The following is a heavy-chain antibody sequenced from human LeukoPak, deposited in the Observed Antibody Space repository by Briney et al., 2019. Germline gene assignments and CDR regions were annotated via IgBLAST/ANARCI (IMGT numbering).Heavy chain of an antibody. CDR2: IYYSGST. CDR1: GGSISSGSYY. V-gene: IGHV4-39*01. Sequence: SETLSLTCTVSGGSISSGSYYWSWIRQPAGKGLEWIGSIYYSGSTYCNPSLKSRVTISVDTSKNQFSLKLSSVTAADTAVYYCAKNVLLWFGELSTNNWFDPWGQGTLVTVSS. J-gene: IGHJ5*02. D-gene: IGHD3-10*01. CDR3: AKNVLLWFGELSTNNWFDP.